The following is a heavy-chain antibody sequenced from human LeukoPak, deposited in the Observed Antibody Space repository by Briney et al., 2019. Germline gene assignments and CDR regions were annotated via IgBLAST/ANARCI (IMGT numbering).Heavy chain of an antibody. J-gene: IGHJ4*02. CDR3: ARVSGRYGDYGY. CDR2: MNPNSGNT. CDR1: GYTFNSYD. V-gene: IGHV1-8*01. Sequence: ASVKVSCKASGYTFNSYDINWVRQATGQGLEWMGWMNPNSGNTGYAQKFQGRVTMTRNTSISTAYMELSSLRSDDTAVYYCARVSGRYGDYGYWGQGTLVTVSS. D-gene: IGHD4-17*01.